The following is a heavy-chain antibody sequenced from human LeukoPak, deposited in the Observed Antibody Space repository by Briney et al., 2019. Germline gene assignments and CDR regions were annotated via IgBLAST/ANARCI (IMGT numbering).Heavy chain of an antibody. CDR3: ARGGDWNYAMNV. Sequence: GASVKVSCKGSAYTFTSYGISWVRQAPRQGLEWMGWISASNGNTNYAQKFQGRVTMTTDTSTCTAYMDLRNLRSDDTAVYFCARGGDWNYAMNVWGQGTTVTVS. J-gene: IGHJ6*02. D-gene: IGHD2-21*01. CDR1: AYTFTSYG. V-gene: IGHV1-18*01. CDR2: ISASNGNT.